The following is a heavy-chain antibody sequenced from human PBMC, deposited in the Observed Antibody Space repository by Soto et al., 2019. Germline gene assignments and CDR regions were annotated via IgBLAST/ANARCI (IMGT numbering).Heavy chain of an antibody. Sequence: HGESLKISCKGSGYSFTSYWIGWVRQMPGKGLEWMGIIYPGDSDTRYSPSFQGQVTISADKSISTAYLQWSSLKASDTAMYYCARGSIVVVPDAIFPFDYWGQGTLVTVSS. CDR2: IYPGDSDT. CDR1: GYSFTSYW. J-gene: IGHJ4*02. D-gene: IGHD2-2*01. V-gene: IGHV5-51*01. CDR3: ARGSIVVVPDAIFPFDY.